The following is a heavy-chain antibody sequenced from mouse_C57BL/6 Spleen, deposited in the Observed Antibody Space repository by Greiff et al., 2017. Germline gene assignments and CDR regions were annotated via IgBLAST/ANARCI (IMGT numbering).Heavy chain of an antibody. Sequence: VQLQQSGAELVRPGASVKLSCTASGFNIKDDYMHWVKQRPEQGLEWIGWIDPENGDTEYASKFKSKATLTVDTSSSTAYMQLSSLTSEDSAVYYCARGGYSNYGYWGQGTTLTVSS. CDR3: ARGGYSNYGY. D-gene: IGHD2-5*01. CDR2: IDPENGDT. CDR1: GFNIKDDY. V-gene: IGHV14-4*01. J-gene: IGHJ2*01.